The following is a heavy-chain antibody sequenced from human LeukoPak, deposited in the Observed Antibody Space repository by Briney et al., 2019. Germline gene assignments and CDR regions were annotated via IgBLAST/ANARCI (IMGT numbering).Heavy chain of an antibody. CDR2: MNPSGST. D-gene: IGHD3-22*01. J-gene: IGHJ6*03. CDR3: ARGRQDVTMIVVVMTAVSYYLDV. Sequence: PSETLSLTCAVYGGSFSGYYWTWIRQTPEKGLEWIGEMNPSGSTSYNPSLKSRVTISVDTSKNQFSLHLSSVTAADTAVYYCARGRQDVTMIVVVMTAVSYYLDVWGKGTTVTVS. CDR1: GGSFSGYY. V-gene: IGHV4-34*01.